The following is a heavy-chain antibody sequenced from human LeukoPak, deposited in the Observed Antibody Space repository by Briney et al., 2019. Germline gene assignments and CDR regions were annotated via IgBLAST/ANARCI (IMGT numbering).Heavy chain of an antibody. Sequence: PGRSLRLSCAASGFTFDDYAMHWVRQAPGKGLEWASGISWNSGSIGYADSVKGRFTISRDNAKNSLYLQMNSLRAEDMALYYCAKGTYYYDSSGYWRFDYWGQGTLVTVSS. D-gene: IGHD3-22*01. CDR1: GFTFDDYA. V-gene: IGHV3-9*03. CDR3: AKGTYYYDSSGYWRFDY. CDR2: ISWNSGSI. J-gene: IGHJ4*02.